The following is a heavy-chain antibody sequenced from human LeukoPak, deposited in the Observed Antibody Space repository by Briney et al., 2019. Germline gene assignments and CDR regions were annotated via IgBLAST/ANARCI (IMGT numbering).Heavy chain of an antibody. J-gene: IGHJ4*02. V-gene: IGHV4-59*01. Sequence: SSETLSLTCTVSGGSISSYYWSWIRQPPGKGLEWIGYIYYSGSTNYNPSLKSRVTISVDTSKNQFSLKLSSVTAADTAVYYCARDIDGDYYFDYWGQGTLVTVSS. CDR1: GGSISSYY. CDR3: ARDIDGDYYFDY. CDR2: IYYSGST. D-gene: IGHD4-17*01.